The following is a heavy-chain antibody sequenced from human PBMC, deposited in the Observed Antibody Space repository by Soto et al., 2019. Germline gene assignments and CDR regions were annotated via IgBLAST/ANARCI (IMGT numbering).Heavy chain of an antibody. CDR3: ARERRPPYNWFDP. D-gene: IGHD6-6*01. J-gene: IGHJ5*02. CDR2: MNPNSGNT. Sequence: ASVKVSCKASGYTFTSYDINWVRQATGQGLEWMGWMNPNSGNTGYAQKFQGRVTMTRNTSISTAYMELSSLRSEDTAVYYCARERRPPYNWFDPWGQGTLVTVSS. CDR1: GYTFTSYD. V-gene: IGHV1-8*01.